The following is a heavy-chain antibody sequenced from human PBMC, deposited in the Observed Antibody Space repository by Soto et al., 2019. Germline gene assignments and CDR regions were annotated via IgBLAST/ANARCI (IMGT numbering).Heavy chain of an antibody. CDR1: GFTFSSYG. Sequence: GSLRLSCAASGFTFSSYGMHWVRQAPGKGLEWVAVISYDGSNKYYADSVKGRFTISRDNSKNTLYLQMNSLRAEDTAVYYCARSITMIVAYYYYGMDVWGQGTTVTVSS. CDR2: ISYDGSNK. J-gene: IGHJ6*02. D-gene: IGHD3-22*01. CDR3: ARSITMIVAYYYYGMDV. V-gene: IGHV3-30*03.